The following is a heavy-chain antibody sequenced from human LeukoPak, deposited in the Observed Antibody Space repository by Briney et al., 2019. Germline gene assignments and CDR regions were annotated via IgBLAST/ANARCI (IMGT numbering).Heavy chain of an antibody. Sequence: ASVRVSCKASGSTFSSYSMHWVRQAPGQGLEGMGMMNPSGGTTTYAQKFQGRVTMTMDTSTSAVYMDLSGLRSDDTAVYYCARSSPAGYGWIPFDCWGQGTLVTVSS. D-gene: IGHD5-18*01. V-gene: IGHV1-46*01. CDR2: MNPSGGTT. CDR1: GSTFSSYS. J-gene: IGHJ4*02. CDR3: ARSSPAGYGWIPFDC.